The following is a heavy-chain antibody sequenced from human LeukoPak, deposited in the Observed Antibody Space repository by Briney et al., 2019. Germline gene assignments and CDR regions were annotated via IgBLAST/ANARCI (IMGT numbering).Heavy chain of an antibody. CDR1: SGSINIYF. CDR3: ARGTLEYFDSSGYSIFDY. V-gene: IGHV4-59*01. Sequence: PSETLSLTCTVSSGSINIYFWSWIRQPPGKGLEWIGNIYNRGSTNYNPSLKGRVTISLDTSKQQFSLKLSSVTAADTATYFCARGTLEYFDSSGYSIFDYWGQGTLVTVSS. D-gene: IGHD3-22*01. J-gene: IGHJ4*02. CDR2: IYNRGST.